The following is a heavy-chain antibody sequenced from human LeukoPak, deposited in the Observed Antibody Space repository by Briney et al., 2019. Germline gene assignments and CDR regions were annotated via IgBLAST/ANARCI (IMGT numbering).Heavy chain of an antibody. CDR1: GYTFTSYY. Sequence: ASVKVSCKASGYTFTSYYMHWVRQAPGQGLEWMGIINLSGGSTSYAQKFQGRVTMTRDTSTSTVYMELSSLRSEDTAVYYCARDGYYDSSGYYLDYWGQGTLVTVSS. D-gene: IGHD3-22*01. J-gene: IGHJ4*02. V-gene: IGHV1-46*01. CDR3: ARDGYYDSSGYYLDY. CDR2: INLSGGST.